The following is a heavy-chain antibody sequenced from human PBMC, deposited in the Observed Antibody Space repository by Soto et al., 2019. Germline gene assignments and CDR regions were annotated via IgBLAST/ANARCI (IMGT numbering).Heavy chain of an antibody. CDR2: ISSSSTTI. V-gene: IGHV3-48*01. Sequence: GGSLRLSCAASGFTFSSYSMNWVRQAPGKALEWVSYISSSSTTIYYADSVKGRFTISRDNAKNSLYLQMNSLRAEETAVYYCARVSLYTLRLVFCRIAAAGLNDYWGQGALVTVSS. CDR1: GFTFSSYS. D-gene: IGHD6-13*01. CDR3: ARVSLYTLRLVFCRIAAAGLNDY. J-gene: IGHJ4*02.